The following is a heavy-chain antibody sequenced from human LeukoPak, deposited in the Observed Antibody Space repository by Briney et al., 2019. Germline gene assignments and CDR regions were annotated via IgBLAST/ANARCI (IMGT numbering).Heavy chain of an antibody. V-gene: IGHV1-18*01. CDR3: ARDRIQLWLGYFDL. Sequence: ASVKVSCKASGYTFTSYGISWVRQAPGQGLEWMGWISAYNGNTNYAQKLQGRVTMTTDTSTSAAYMVLRSLRSDDTAVYYCARDRIQLWLGYFDLWGRGTLVTVSS. CDR2: ISAYNGNT. D-gene: IGHD5-18*01. CDR1: GYTFTSYG. J-gene: IGHJ2*01.